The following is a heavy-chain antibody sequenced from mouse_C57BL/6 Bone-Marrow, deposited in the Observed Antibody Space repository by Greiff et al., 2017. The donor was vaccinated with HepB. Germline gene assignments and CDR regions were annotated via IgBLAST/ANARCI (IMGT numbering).Heavy chain of an antibody. D-gene: IGHD1-2*01. CDR2: IYPGDGDT. CDR3: AGYEAWFAY. CDR1: GYAFSSSW. J-gene: IGHJ3*01. Sequence: VQLQQSGPELVKPGASVKISCKASGYAFSSSWMNWVKQRPGKGLEWIGRIYPGDGDTNYNQKFKGKATLTVDTSSSTAYMQLSSLTSEDSAVYYCAGYEAWFAYWGQGTLVTVSA. V-gene: IGHV1-82*01.